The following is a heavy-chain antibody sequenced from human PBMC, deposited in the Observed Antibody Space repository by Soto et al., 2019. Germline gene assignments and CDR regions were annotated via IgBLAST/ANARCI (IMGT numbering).Heavy chain of an antibody. D-gene: IGHD5-18*01. V-gene: IGHV1-18*01. J-gene: IGHJ4*02. CDR1: GYTCTSYG. Sequence: QGQLVQSGAEVKKPWASVKVSCKTSGYTCTSYGFSWVRQAPGQGLEWMGWISAYNGNTNYAQKLQVRVTMTKATPTSTAYMELRSLRAADRAVYDCAASLSYSYGLEYWCQGTLVTVSS. CDR2: ISAYNGNT. CDR3: AASLSYSYGLEY.